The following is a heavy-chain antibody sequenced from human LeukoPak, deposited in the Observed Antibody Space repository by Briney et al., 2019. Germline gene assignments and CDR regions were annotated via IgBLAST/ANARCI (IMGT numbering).Heavy chain of an antibody. CDR3: ARLVKTYYDFWSGYQTGAFDI. D-gene: IGHD3-3*01. J-gene: IGHJ3*02. Sequence: KPSETLSLTCAVYGGSFSGYYWSWIRQPPGKGLEWIGEINHSGSTNYNPSLKSRVTISVDTSKNQFSLKLSSVTAADTAVYYCARLVKTYYDFWSGYQTGAFDIWGQGTMVTVSS. V-gene: IGHV4-34*01. CDR2: INHSGST. CDR1: GGSFSGYY.